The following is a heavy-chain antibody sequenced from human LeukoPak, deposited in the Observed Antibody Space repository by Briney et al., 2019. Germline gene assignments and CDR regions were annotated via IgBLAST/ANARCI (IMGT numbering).Heavy chain of an antibody. CDR1: TFTFSSYS. CDR3: ARDGSGWSDY. CDR2: ISSSSSFI. Sequence: GGSLRLSCAASTFTFSSYSMHWVRQAPGKGLEWVSSISSSSSFIYYAGSVKGRFSISRDNAKNSLFLQMNSLRAEDTAVYYCARDGSGWSDYWGQGTLVTVSS. J-gene: IGHJ4*02. V-gene: IGHV3-21*01. D-gene: IGHD6-19*01.